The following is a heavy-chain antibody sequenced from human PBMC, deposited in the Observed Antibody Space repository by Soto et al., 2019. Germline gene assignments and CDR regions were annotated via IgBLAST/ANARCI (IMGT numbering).Heavy chain of an antibody. J-gene: IGHJ5*02. CDR1: GFSLSTYGVG. Sequence: SCPTLVNPTQTLTLTCAFSGFSLSTYGVGVGWMRQPPGKAPEWLALIYWNDDKRYSPSPKSRLTITKDTSKNQVVLTMTNTDPVDTATYYCAHISGYRFGPGMDFWFDPWGQGTMVTVYS. D-gene: IGHD5-18*01. CDR3: AHISGYRFGPGMDFWFDP. V-gene: IGHV2-5*01. CDR2: IYWNDDK.